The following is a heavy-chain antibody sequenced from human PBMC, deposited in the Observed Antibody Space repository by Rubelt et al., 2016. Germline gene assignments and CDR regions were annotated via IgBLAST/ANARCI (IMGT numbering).Heavy chain of an antibody. CDR1: SYA. J-gene: IGHJ3*02. CDR2: IIPIFGTA. V-gene: IGHV1-69*01. D-gene: IGHD3-22*01. Sequence: SYAISWVRQAPGQGLEWMGGIIPIFGTANYAQKFQGRVTITADESTSTAYMELSSLRSEDTAVYYCARGLYYYDPTGAFDIWGQGTMVTVSS. CDR3: ARGLYYYDPTGAFDI.